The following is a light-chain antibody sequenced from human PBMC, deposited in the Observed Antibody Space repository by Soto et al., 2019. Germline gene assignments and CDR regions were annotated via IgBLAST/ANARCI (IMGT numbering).Light chain of an antibody. CDR2: DVD. Sequence: QSALTQPASVSGSPGQSITISCTRTSSDVGAYNYVSWYQQHPGKAPKLMIYDVDNRPSGVSNRFSGSKSGNTASLTISGLQAEDEADYYCSSYTSSSTLVFGTGTKLTVL. CDR3: SSYTSSSTLV. J-gene: IGLJ1*01. CDR1: SSDVGAYNY. V-gene: IGLV2-14*01.